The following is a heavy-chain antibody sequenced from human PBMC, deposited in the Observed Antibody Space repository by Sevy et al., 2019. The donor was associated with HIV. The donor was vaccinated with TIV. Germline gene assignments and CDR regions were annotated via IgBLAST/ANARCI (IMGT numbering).Heavy chain of an antibody. J-gene: IGHJ4*02. V-gene: IGHV3-23*01. Sequence: GGSLRLSCAASGFTFDNYAMTWVRQTPGKGLEWVSTLDNSGDNTYNADSVKGRFTISRDNSKNSVYLEMNSLRAEDTAMYYCAREVGGSGSKWGQGTLVTVSS. D-gene: IGHD3-10*01. CDR3: AREVGGSGSK. CDR2: LDNSGDNT. CDR1: GFTFDNYA.